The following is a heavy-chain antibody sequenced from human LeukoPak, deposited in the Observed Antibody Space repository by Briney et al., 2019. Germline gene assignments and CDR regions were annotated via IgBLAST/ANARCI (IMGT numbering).Heavy chain of an antibody. CDR2: INHSGST. CDR3: ARGRVVTGKRGTNWFDP. Sequence: PSETLSLTCAVYGGSFSGYYWSWIRQPPGKGLEWIGEINHSGSTNYNPSLTSRVTISVDTSKNQFSLTLSSVTAADTAVYYCARGRVVTGKRGTNWFDPWGQGTLVTVSS. CDR1: GGSFSGYY. D-gene: IGHD2-21*02. V-gene: IGHV4-34*01. J-gene: IGHJ5*02.